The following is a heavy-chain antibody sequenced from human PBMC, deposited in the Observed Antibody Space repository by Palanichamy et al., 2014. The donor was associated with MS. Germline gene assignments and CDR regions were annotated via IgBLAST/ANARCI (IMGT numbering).Heavy chain of an antibody. D-gene: IGHD3-3*01. Sequence: EVQLVEVWGEGRGQGLGGPVRLSCAASGFTFSSYSMNWVRQAPGKGLEWVSSISSSSSYIYYADSVKGRFTISRDNAKNSLYLQMNSLRAEDTAVYYCARDGDYDFWSGYYIAWFDPWGQGTLVTVSS. CDR3: ARDGDYDFWSGYYIAWFDP. V-gene: IGHV3-21*01. J-gene: IGHJ5*02. CDR1: GFTFSSYS. CDR2: ISSSSSYI.